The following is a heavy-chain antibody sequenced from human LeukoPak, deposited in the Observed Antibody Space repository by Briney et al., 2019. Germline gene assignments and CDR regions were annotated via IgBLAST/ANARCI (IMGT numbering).Heavy chain of an antibody. CDR1: DACVSTYY. CDR3: ASYRVRAVDAFDI. CDR2: IYYSGST. J-gene: IGHJ3*02. Sequence: PSETLSLTCTVSDACVSTYYWNWVRQPPGKGLEWIGYIYYSGSTNYNPSLKSRVTMSVDTSKNQFSLKLSSVTAADTAVYYCASYRVRAVDAFDIWGQGTMVTVSS. D-gene: IGHD3-10*01. V-gene: IGHV4-59*08.